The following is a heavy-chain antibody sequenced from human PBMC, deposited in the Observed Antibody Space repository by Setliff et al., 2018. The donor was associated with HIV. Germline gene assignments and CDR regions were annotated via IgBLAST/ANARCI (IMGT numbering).Heavy chain of an antibody. CDR2: INPDNGNT. Sequence: ASVKVSCKASGDNFTSYTFHWVRQAPGQTPEWMGWINPDNGNTQYSQKFRGRVTMTRDTPANTVFMQMSSLRSEDTSIFYCAMTKMIYYFDYWGPGTLVTVSS. V-gene: IGHV1-3*01. J-gene: IGHJ4*02. CDR3: AMTKMIYYFDY. D-gene: IGHD3-16*01. CDR1: GDNFTSYT.